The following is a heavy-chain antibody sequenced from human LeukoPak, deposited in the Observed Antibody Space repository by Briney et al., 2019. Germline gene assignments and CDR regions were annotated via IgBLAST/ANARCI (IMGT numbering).Heavy chain of an antibody. V-gene: IGHV1-69*13. CDR1: GGTFSSYA. D-gene: IGHD3-22*01. J-gene: IGHJ5*02. CDR3: ARDIYYDSSGYT. CDR2: IIPIFGTA. Sequence: ASVKVSCKAPGGTFSSYAISWVRQAPGQGLEWMGGIIPIFGTANYAQKFQGRVTITADESTSTAYMELSSLRSEDTAVYYCARDIYYDSSGYTWGQGTLVTVSS.